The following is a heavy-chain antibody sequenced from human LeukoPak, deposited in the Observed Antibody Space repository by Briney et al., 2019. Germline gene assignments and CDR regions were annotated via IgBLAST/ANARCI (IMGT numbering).Heavy chain of an antibody. CDR3: ARVKYGDYAWGFDP. CDR2: IYCSGST. Sequence: SQTLSLTCTVSGGSISSGGYYWSWIRQHPGKGLEWIGYIYCSGSTYYNPSLKSRVTISVDTSKNQFSLKLSSVTAADTAVYYCARVKYGDYAWGFDPWGQGTLVTVSS. V-gene: IGHV4-31*03. D-gene: IGHD4-17*01. J-gene: IGHJ5*02. CDR1: GGSISSGGYY.